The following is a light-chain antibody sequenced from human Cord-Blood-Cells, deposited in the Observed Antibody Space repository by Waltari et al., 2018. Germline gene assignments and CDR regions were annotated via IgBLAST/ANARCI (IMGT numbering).Light chain of an antibody. Sequence: IQMTQSPSSLSASVGHRVTITCRASQSISSYLNWYQQKPGKAPKLLIYAASSLQSGVPSRFSGSGSGTDFTLTISSLQPEDFATYYCQQSYSTPLVTFGPGTKVDIK. V-gene: IGKV1-39*01. CDR2: AAS. CDR3: QQSYSTPLVT. J-gene: IGKJ3*01. CDR1: QSISSY.